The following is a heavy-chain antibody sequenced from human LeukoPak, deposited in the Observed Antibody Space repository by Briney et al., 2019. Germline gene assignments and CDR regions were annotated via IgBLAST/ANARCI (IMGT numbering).Heavy chain of an antibody. V-gene: IGHV1-69*13. CDR3: ARSRLFVNWFDP. CDR2: ITPLFGTA. Sequence: GASVKVSCKASGGTFSKYTISWVRQRPGQGLEWMGGITPLFGTANYAQKFQGRVTITADESASTAYMELSSLRSEDTAVYYCARSRLFVNWFDPWGQGTLVTVSS. J-gene: IGHJ5*02. CDR1: GGTFSKYT.